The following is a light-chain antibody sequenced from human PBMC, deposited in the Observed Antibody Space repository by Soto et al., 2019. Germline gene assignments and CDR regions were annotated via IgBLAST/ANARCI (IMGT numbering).Light chain of an antibody. J-gene: IGLJ3*02. V-gene: IGLV4-60*02. CDR1: SGHSSYI. Sequence: QAVVTQSSSASASLGSSVKLTCTLSSGHSSYIIAWHQQQPGKAPRYLMKLEGSGSYNKGSGVPDRFSGSSSGADRYLTISNLQFEDEADSYCETWDSNTRVFGGGTKLTVL. CDR2: LEGSGSY. CDR3: ETWDSNTRV.